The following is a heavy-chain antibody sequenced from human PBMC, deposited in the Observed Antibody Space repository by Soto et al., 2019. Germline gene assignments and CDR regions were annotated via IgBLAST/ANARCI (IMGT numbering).Heavy chain of an antibody. V-gene: IGHV1-69*13. CDR2: IIPIFGTA. Sequence: ASVKVSCKASGGTFSSYAISWVRQAPGQGLEWMGGIIPIFGTANYAQKFQGRVTITADESTNTAYMELSSLRSEDTAVYYCARDRELPHGPIIYYYYYGMDVWGQGTTVTVSS. CDR1: GGTFSSYA. J-gene: IGHJ6*02. CDR3: ARDRELPHGPIIYYYYYGMDV. D-gene: IGHD1-7*01.